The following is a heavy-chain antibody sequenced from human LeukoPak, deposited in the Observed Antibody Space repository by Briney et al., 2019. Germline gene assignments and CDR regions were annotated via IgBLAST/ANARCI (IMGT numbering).Heavy chain of an antibody. J-gene: IGHJ4*02. Sequence: MPSQTLSLTCTVSAGSISSGSYYWSWIRQLAGKGLEWIGRIYTSGSTNYNPFLKSRVTISVDTSKNQFSLKLSSVTAADTAVYYCARGGYGDYTYYFDYWGQGTLVTVSS. CDR1: AGSISSGSYY. D-gene: IGHD4-17*01. CDR3: ARGGYGDYTYYFDY. CDR2: IYTSGST. V-gene: IGHV4-61*02.